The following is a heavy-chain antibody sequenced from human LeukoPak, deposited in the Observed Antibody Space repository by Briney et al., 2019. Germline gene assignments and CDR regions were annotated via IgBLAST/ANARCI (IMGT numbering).Heavy chain of an antibody. CDR2: INPDGSEK. CDR3: ARGPGIYYIY. V-gene: IGHV3-7*01. J-gene: IGHJ4*02. CDR1: GLTFNTYW. Sequence: GGSLRLSCAASGLTFNTYWMSWVRQAPGKGLEWVANINPDGSEKSYVGSVKGRLTISRDNAKNSLFLHVNSLRAADTAVYYCARGPGIYYIYWGQGTLVTVSS. D-gene: IGHD1-26*01.